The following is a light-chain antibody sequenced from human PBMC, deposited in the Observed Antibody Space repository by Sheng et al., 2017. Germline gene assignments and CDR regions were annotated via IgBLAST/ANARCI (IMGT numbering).Light chain of an antibody. CDR2: GVS. Sequence: EIVLTQSPATLSLSPGERATLSCRASQSISSRSLAWYQQKPGQAPRLLIYGVSSRATGIPDKFSGSGSGTDFTLTINRLEPEDFAVYYCQQYGSSPETFGQGTKVEIK. CDR3: QQYGSSPET. J-gene: IGKJ1*01. CDR1: QSISSRS. V-gene: IGKV3-20*01.